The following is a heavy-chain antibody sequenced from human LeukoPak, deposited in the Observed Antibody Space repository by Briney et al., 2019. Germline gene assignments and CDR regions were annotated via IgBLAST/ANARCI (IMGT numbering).Heavy chain of an antibody. CDR3: AKGDYDFWSGYFDY. Sequence: GGSLRLSWAAAGFTFSSYAMSWVRQAPGKGLEWVSAISGSGGNTYYADSVKGRFTISRDNSKNTLYLQMNSLRAEDTAVYYCAKGDYDFWSGYFDYWGQGTLVTVSS. V-gene: IGHV3-23*01. CDR1: GFTFSSYA. D-gene: IGHD3-3*01. CDR2: ISGSGGNT. J-gene: IGHJ4*02.